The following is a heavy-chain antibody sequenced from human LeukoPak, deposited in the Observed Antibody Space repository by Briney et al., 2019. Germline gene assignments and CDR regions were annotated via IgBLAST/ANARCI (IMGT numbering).Heavy chain of an antibody. D-gene: IGHD3-3*01. V-gene: IGHV3-30-3*01. Sequence: QSGGSLRLSCAASGFTFSSYAMHWVRQAPGKGLEWVAVISYDGSNKYYADSVKGRFTISRDNSKNTLYLQMNSLRAEDTAVYYCARDGGSRITIFGVVLGGYYGMDVWGQGTTVTVSS. CDR2: ISYDGSNK. J-gene: IGHJ6*02. CDR1: GFTFSSYA. CDR3: ARDGGSRITIFGVVLGGYYGMDV.